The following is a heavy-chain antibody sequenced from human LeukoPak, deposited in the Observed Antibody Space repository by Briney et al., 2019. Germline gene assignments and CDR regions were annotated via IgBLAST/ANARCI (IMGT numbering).Heavy chain of an antibody. CDR2: IYSGGST. D-gene: IGHD3/OR15-3a*01. V-gene: IGHV3-53*01. CDR3: ARISMISNYYYYYMDV. Sequence: PGGSLRLSCAASGFTVSSNHMSWVRQAPGKGLEWVSVIYSGGSTYYADSVKGRFTISRDNSKNTLYLQMNSLRAEDTAVYYCARISMISNYYYYYMDVWGKGTTVTVSS. J-gene: IGHJ6*03. CDR1: GFTVSSNH.